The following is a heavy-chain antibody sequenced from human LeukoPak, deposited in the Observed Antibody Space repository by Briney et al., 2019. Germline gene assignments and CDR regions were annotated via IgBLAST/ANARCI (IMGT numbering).Heavy chain of an antibody. CDR1: GYTFTSYD. Sequence: ASVKVSCKASGYTFTSYDINWVRQATGQGLEWMGWMNPNSGNTGYAQKFQGRVTITTDESTSTAYMELSSLRSEDTAVYYCARETYYFDYWGQGTLVTVSS. J-gene: IGHJ4*02. V-gene: IGHV1-8*03. CDR3: ARETYYFDY. CDR2: MNPNSGNT.